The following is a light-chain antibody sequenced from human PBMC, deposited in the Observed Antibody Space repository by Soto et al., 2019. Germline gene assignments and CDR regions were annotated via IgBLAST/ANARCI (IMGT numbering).Light chain of an antibody. CDR3: QHYSNWPRT. Sequence: EIVMMQSPGTLSVSPGERATLSCRASQSVSNNLAWFQHKPGQAPRLLIYGASTRATGIPARFSGSGSGTEFTLTISSLQSEDFAVYFCQHYSNWPRTFGQGTKGDIK. CDR1: QSVSNN. V-gene: IGKV3-15*01. J-gene: IGKJ1*01. CDR2: GAS.